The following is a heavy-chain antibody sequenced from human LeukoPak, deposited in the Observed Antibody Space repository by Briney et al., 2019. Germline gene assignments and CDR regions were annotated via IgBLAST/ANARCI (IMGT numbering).Heavy chain of an antibody. Sequence: ASETLSLTCTVSGGSISSYYWSWIRQPAGKGLEWIGRIDTSGNTNYKPSLKSRVTMSVDTSKNQFSLKLSSVTAADTAVYYCARQGRYYDILTGYYYWFDPWGQGTLVTVSS. D-gene: IGHD3-9*01. V-gene: IGHV4-4*07. J-gene: IGHJ5*02. CDR2: IDTSGNT. CDR1: GGSISSYY. CDR3: ARQGRYYDILTGYYYWFDP.